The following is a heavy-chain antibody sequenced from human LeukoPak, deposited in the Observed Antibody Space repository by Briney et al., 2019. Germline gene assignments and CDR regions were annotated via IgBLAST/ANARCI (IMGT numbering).Heavy chain of an antibody. Sequence: GGSLRLSCAASGLTFETYTFYWVRHSPGRGLEWVALISFDGGDKHYAESVKGRFTISRDNSRRTLFLEMSSVTPDDTAVYHCARGLLRPYFDYWGPGTLVTVS. D-gene: IGHD3-16*01. CDR3: ARGLLRPYFDY. J-gene: IGHJ4*02. V-gene: IGHV3-30*04. CDR2: ISFDGGDK. CDR1: GLTFETYT.